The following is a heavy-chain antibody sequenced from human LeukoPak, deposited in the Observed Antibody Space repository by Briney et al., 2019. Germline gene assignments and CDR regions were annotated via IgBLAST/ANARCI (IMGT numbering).Heavy chain of an antibody. D-gene: IGHD3-16*01. CDR2: ISANGDTI. CDR1: GFTFNTYE. J-gene: IGHJ4*02. CDR3: VSAYGGFLDY. V-gene: IGHV3-48*03. Sequence: GGSLRLSCAASGFTFNTYEMNWVRQAPGKGLEWISYISANGDTIYYADSVRGRFTISRDNAKNSLSLLMNSLRVEDTALYYCVSAYGGFLDYWGQGSLVTVSS.